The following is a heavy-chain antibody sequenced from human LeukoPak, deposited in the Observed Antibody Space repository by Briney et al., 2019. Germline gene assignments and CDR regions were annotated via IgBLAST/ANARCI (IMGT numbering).Heavy chain of an antibody. CDR2: ISYDGSNK. Sequence: GRSLRLSCAASGFTFSSYAMHWVRQAPGKGLEWVAVISYDGSNKYYADSVKGRFTISRDNSKNTLYLQMNSLRAEDTAVYYCAGAIFGVVRPPDYWGQGTLVTVSS. CDR3: AGAIFGVVRPPDY. V-gene: IGHV3-30-3*01. J-gene: IGHJ4*02. D-gene: IGHD3-3*01. CDR1: GFTFSSYA.